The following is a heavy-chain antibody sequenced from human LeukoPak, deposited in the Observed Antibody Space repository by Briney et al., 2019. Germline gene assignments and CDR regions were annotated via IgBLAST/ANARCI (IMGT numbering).Heavy chain of an antibody. CDR3: ARVEARGVRFDP. Sequence: ASVKVSCKPSGGTFSSYAISWVRQAPGQGLEWMGGIIPIFGTANYAQKFQGRVTITADESTSTAYMELRSLRSDDTAVYYCARVEARGVRFDPWGQGTLVTVSS. J-gene: IGHJ5*02. D-gene: IGHD2-8*01. CDR2: IIPIFGTA. V-gene: IGHV1-69*13. CDR1: GGTFSSYA.